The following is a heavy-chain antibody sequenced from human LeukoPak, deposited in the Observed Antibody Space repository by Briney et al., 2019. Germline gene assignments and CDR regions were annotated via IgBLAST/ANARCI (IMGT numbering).Heavy chain of an antibody. CDR3: AKWGDYDVLTGYYDPDY. CDR2: ITGSAGGT. V-gene: IGHV3-23*01. Sequence: SAITGSAGGTYYAVSVKGRFTISRDNSKNTLYLQMNSLRADDTAVYYCAKWGDYDVLTGYYDPDYWGQGTLVTVSS. J-gene: IGHJ4*02. D-gene: IGHD3-9*01.